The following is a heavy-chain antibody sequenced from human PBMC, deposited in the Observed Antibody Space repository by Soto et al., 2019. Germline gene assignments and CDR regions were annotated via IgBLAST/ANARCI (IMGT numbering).Heavy chain of an antibody. CDR3: ARGVYDFWSGHPKGLDY. CDR2: IRTKPNSSAT. J-gene: IGHJ4*02. CDR1: GFTFSSYW. Sequence: GGSLRLSCAASGFTFSSYWMSWVRQASGKGLEWVGRIRTKPNSSATAYVVSVKGRFTISRDDSRNTAYLQMNSLKTEDTAVYYCARGVYDFWSGHPKGLDYWGQGTVVTVSS. V-gene: IGHV3-73*01. D-gene: IGHD3-3*01.